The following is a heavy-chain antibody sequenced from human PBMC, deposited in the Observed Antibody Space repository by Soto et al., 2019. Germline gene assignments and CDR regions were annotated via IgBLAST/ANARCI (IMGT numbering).Heavy chain of an antibody. CDR3: ATRAYYRQFDY. V-gene: IGHV1-69*13. Sequence: SVKVSCKASGGTFSSYAISWVRQAPGQGLEWMGGIIPIFGTANYAQKFQGRVTITADESTDTAYMELSSLRSEDTAVYYCATRAYYRQFDYWGQGTLVTVSS. D-gene: IGHD1-26*01. CDR1: GGTFSSYA. CDR2: IIPIFGTA. J-gene: IGHJ4*02.